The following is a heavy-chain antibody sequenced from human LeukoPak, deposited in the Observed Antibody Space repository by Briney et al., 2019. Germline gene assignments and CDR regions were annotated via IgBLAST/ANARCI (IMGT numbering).Heavy chain of an antibody. Sequence: SQTLSLTCAVSGGSISSGGYSWSCIRQPPGKGLEWIGYIYHSGSTYYNPSLKSRVTISVDRSKNQFSLKLSSVTAADTAVYYCARGSGYSYGQFGYWGQGALVTVSS. D-gene: IGHD5-18*01. V-gene: IGHV4-30-2*01. J-gene: IGHJ4*02. CDR3: ARGSGYSYGQFGY. CDR2: IYHSGST. CDR1: GGSISSGGYS.